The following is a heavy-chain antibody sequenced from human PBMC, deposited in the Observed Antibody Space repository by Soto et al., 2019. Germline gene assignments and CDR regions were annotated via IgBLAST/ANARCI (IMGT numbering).Heavy chain of an antibody. V-gene: IGHV2-5*02. Sequence: QITLRESGPALVKPTQTLTLTCTFSGFSLSTNGVAVGWIRQPPGKALEWLALIFWDDDARYSPSLKSRLTITKDTSKNQVVLIMTNIDPVDTGTYYCTHTSGHSSTGADNWGQGTQVTFSS. CDR3: THTSGHSSTGADN. J-gene: IGHJ4*02. CDR2: IFWDDDA. CDR1: GFSLSTNGVA. D-gene: IGHD6-19*01.